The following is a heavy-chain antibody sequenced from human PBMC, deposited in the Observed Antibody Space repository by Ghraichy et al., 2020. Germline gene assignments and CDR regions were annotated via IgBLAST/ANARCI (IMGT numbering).Heavy chain of an antibody. CDR2: VYYGGST. CDR3: AGGTLQSYFDY. D-gene: IGHD2-15*01. Sequence: SETLSLTCSVSGDSISTSNYYWTWIRHHPEKGLEWIGHVYYGGSTSYNPSLKSRLSISVATSKKQFSLKLRPVTAADTAVYYCAGGTLQSYFDYWGRGIRVTVSS. CDR1: GDSISTSNYY. J-gene: IGHJ4*02. V-gene: IGHV4-31*02.